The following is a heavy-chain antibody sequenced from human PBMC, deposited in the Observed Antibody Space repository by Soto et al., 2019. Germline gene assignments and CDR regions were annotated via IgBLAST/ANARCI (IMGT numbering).Heavy chain of an antibody. Sequence: GGSLRLSCAASGFTFSSFGMHWVRQAPGKGLEWVAVIWYDGSKKYYVDSVKGRFTISRDNSKNTVSLQMSSLRVEDTAMYYCARYNSGHSDYWGQGTLVTVSS. CDR1: GFTFSSFG. J-gene: IGHJ4*02. CDR2: IWYDGSKK. D-gene: IGHD5-12*01. CDR3: ARYNSGHSDY. V-gene: IGHV3-33*01.